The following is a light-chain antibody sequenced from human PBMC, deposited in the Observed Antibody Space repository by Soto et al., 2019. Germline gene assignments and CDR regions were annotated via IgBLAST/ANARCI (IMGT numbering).Light chain of an antibody. V-gene: IGLV2-14*01. CDR2: EVT. CDR1: SSDVGGYNY. CDR3: NSYTSTSTLV. J-gene: IGLJ3*02. Sequence: QSALTQPASVSGSPGRSITISCTGTSSDVGGYNYVSWYQQHPGKAPKVMIYEVTNRPSGVSDRFSGSKSGNTASLTISGLQAEDEADYYCNSYTSTSTLVFGGGTKLTVL.